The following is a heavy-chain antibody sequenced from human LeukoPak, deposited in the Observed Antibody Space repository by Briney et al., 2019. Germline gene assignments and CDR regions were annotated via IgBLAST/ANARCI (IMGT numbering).Heavy chain of an antibody. J-gene: IGHJ4*02. CDR1: AFSLSAYN. V-gene: IGHV3-21*01. CDR3: ARDRGSYRPIDY. Sequence: GGSLRLSCAASAFSLSAYNMNWVRQAPGKGLEWVSSISYTGIYIYYADSVKGRFTISRDNAENSVYLQMNSLRVEDTAIYYCARDRGSYRPIDYWGQGTLVTVSS. D-gene: IGHD1-26*01. CDR2: ISYTGIYI.